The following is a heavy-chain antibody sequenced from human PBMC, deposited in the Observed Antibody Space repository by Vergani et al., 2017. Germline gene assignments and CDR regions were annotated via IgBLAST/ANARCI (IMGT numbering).Heavy chain of an antibody. D-gene: IGHD2-21*02. Sequence: QVQLVQSGAEVKKPGSSVKVSCKASGGTFSSYTISWVRQAPGQGLEWMGRIIPILGIANYAQKFQGRVTITADKSTSTAYMELSSLRSEDTAVYYCAGDWPCLGGDCYSYYCYGMDGGGQGTTVTVSS. CDR3: AGDWPCLGGDCYSYYCYGMDG. CDR2: IIPILGIA. V-gene: IGHV1-69*08. CDR1: GGTFSSYT. J-gene: IGHJ6*02.